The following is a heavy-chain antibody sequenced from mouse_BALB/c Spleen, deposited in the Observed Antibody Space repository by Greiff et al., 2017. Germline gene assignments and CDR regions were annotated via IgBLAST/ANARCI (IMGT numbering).Heavy chain of an antibody. CDR3: ARSPPYGSSYEDY. J-gene: IGHJ2*01. CDR2: INPSTGYT. Sequence: QVQLQQSGAELAKPGASVKMSCKASGYTFTSYWMHWVKQRPGQGLEWIGYINPSTGYTEYNQKFKDKATLTADKSSSTAYMQLSSLTSEDSAVYYCARSPPYGSSYEDYWGQGTTLTVSS. D-gene: IGHD1-1*01. CDR1: GYTFTSYW. V-gene: IGHV1-7*01.